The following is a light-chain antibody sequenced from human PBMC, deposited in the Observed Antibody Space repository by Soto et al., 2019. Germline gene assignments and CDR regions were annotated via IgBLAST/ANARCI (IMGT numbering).Light chain of an antibody. J-gene: IGKJ4*01. Sequence: VLALAPDTRPMSPKETATISCRASQSVSSNLAWYQQRPGQAPRLLIYGASTRATGIPARFSGSGSGTEFTLTISSLEPEDVAVQYCQQRYNLPLVTFGGGTNVDI. CDR2: GAS. V-gene: IGKV3-15*01. CDR3: QQRYNLPLVT. CDR1: QSVSSN.